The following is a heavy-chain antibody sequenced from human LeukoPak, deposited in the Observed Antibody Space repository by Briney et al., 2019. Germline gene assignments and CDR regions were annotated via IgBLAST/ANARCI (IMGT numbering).Heavy chain of an antibody. CDR1: GFTFRSYW. J-gene: IGHJ5*02. Sequence: GGSLRLSCAASGFTFRSYWMTWVRQSPGKGLEWVANIKQDGSEKFHVDSVKGRFTISRDNAKDSLYLEMNSLRAEDTAVYYCARDRGYYYGSGSYSAFNWFDPWGQGTLVTVSS. V-gene: IGHV3-7*03. CDR3: ARDRGYYYGSGSYSAFNWFDP. CDR2: IKQDGSEK. D-gene: IGHD3-10*01.